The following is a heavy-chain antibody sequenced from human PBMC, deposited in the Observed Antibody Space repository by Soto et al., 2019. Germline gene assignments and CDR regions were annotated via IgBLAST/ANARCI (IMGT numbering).Heavy chain of an antibody. D-gene: IGHD2-8*01. CDR3: AKNGQPPYYYYGLDV. CDR1: GNTVPNYA. J-gene: IGHJ6*02. CDR2: INGGNGDT. V-gene: IGHV1-3*01. Sequence: ASVKVSCKASGNTVPNYAIHWVRQAPGQRLEWMGWINGGNGDTNYAQKFQGRVTMTIDTSTTTAYMELRGLTSDDTAIYYCAKNGQPPYYYYGLDVWGQGTTVTVSS.